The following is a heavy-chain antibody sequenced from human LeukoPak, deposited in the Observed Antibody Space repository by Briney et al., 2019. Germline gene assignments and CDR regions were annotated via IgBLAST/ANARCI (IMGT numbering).Heavy chain of an antibody. J-gene: IGHJ4*02. Sequence: SETLSLTCTVSGGSISSGGYYWCWIRQPPGKGLEWIGYIYHSGSTYYNPSLKSRVTISVDRSKNQFSLKLSSVTAADTAVYYCSNKVYCSTTSCHPAGYWGLGSLVTVSS. CDR1: GGSISSGGYY. V-gene: IGHV4-30-2*01. CDR3: SNKVYCSTTSCHPAGY. D-gene: IGHD2-2*01. CDR2: IYHSGST.